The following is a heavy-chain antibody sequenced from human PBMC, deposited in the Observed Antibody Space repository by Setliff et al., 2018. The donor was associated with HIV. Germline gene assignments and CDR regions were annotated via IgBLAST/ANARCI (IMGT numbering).Heavy chain of an antibody. D-gene: IGHD1-26*01. Sequence: LGESLTLSCKGSEYSFTNNWIGWVRQMPGKGLEWMGIIYPGDSDIRYSPSFQGQVTISADKAISTAYLQWSSLKASDTGMYYCARAGRGGGSYWTFDYWGQGTLVTVSS. J-gene: IGHJ4*02. V-gene: IGHV5-51*01. CDR1: EYSFTNNW. CDR3: ARAGRGGGSYWTFDY. CDR2: IYPGDSDI.